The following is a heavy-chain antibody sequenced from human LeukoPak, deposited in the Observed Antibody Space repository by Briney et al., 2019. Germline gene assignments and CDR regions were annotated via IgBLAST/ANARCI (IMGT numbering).Heavy chain of an antibody. J-gene: IGHJ3*02. V-gene: IGHV4-34*01. CDR1: GGSFSGYY. CDR3: AGRGGPLHSSSWNPPVAFDI. CDR2: IYYSGST. Sequence: SETLSLTCAVYGGSFSGYYWSWIRQPPGKGLEWIGGIYYSGSTYYNPSLKSRVTISVDTSKNQFSLKLSSVTAADTAVYYCAGRGGPLHSSSWNPPVAFDIWGQGTMVTVSS. D-gene: IGHD6-13*01.